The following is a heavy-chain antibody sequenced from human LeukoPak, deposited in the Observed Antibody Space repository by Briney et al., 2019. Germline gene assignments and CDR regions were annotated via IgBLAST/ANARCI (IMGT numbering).Heavy chain of an antibody. CDR3: ARDILTGYYPTY. CDR2: INPSGGST. V-gene: IGHV1-46*01. D-gene: IGHD3-9*01. Sequence: ASVKVSCKASGYTFTSYYMHWVRQAPGQGLEWMGIINPSGGSTSYAQKFQGRVTMTRDTSTRTVYMELSSLRSEDTAVYYCARDILTGYYPTYWGQGTLVTVSS. CDR1: GYTFTSYY. J-gene: IGHJ4*02.